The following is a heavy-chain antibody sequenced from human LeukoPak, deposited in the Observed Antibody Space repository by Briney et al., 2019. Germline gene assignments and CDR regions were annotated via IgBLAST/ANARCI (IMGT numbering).Heavy chain of an antibody. V-gene: IGHV3-7*05. CDR1: GFTLGKYC. Sequence: GGSLRLSCAASGFTLGKYCMTWVRQAPRKGLEWVATVNQDGSEKYYVGSVKGRFIISRDNAQSSLFLHMNSLRAGDTAVYYCARLSLEGEESSVYRSFDYWGQGTLVTVSS. J-gene: IGHJ4*02. D-gene: IGHD3-22*01. CDR3: ARLSLEGEESSVYRSFDY. CDR2: VNQDGSEK.